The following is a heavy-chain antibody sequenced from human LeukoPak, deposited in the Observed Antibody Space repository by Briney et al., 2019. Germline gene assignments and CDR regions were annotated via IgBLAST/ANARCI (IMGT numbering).Heavy chain of an antibody. V-gene: IGHV3-48*03. Sequence: GGSLRLSCAAPGFTFSNYEMNWIRQAPGKGLEWLSYISRRGSTIDYADSVKGRFTISRDNAKNSLYLQMNSLRAEDTAVYYCAGIIAVAGFNYWGQRVLVTVSS. CDR3: AGIIAVAGFNY. D-gene: IGHD6-19*01. J-gene: IGHJ4*02. CDR1: GFTFSNYE. CDR2: ISRRGSTI.